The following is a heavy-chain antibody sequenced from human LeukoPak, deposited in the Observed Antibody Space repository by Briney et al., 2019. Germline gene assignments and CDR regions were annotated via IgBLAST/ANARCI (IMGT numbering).Heavy chain of an antibody. J-gene: IGHJ4*02. CDR3: AKDAGGIAVAGDYFDY. Sequence: GGSLRLSCAASGFTFSSYGMHWVRQAPGKGLEWVAFIRYDGSNKYYADSVKGRFTISRDNSKNTLYLQMNSLRAEDTAVYYCAKDAGGIAVAGDYFDYWGQGTLVTVSS. CDR1: GFTFSSYG. CDR2: IRYDGSNK. V-gene: IGHV3-30*02. D-gene: IGHD6-19*01.